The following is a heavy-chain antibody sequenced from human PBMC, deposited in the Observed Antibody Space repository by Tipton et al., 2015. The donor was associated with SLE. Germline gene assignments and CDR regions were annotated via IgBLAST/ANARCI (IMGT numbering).Heavy chain of an antibody. CDR1: RSTFSSNW. CDR2: IREDGSEE. D-gene: IGHD1-26*01. J-gene: IGHJ3*01. CDR3: AREYQGRFYVNGAFDV. V-gene: IGHV3-7*01. Sequence: SLRLSCTTSRSTFSSNWMSWVRQAPGKGLEWVAHIREDGSEEYYVDFVKGRFTIDRDNAKNSLYLEMNNLRVEDTAVYYCAREYQGRFYVNGAFDVWGQGTMVTVSS.